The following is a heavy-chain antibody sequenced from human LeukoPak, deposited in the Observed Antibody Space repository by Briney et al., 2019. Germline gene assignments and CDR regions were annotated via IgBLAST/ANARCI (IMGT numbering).Heavy chain of an antibody. V-gene: IGHV3-23*01. D-gene: IGHD1-7*01. Sequence: PGGSLRLSCAASGFTFNSHGMSWVRQAPGKGLEWVSAISGSGGSTYYADSVKGRFTMSRDNSKNTLYLQMNSLRAEDTAVYYCAKVLVGTTCFEYWGQGTLVTVSS. CDR3: AKVLVGTTCFEY. CDR1: GFTFNSHG. J-gene: IGHJ4*02. CDR2: ISGSGGST.